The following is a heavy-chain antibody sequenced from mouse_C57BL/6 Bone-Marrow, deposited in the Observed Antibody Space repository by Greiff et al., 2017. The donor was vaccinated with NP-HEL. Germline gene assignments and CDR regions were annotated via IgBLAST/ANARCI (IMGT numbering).Heavy chain of an antibody. V-gene: IGHV5-2*01. Sequence: EVKLMESGGGLVQPGDSLKLSCESNEYEFPSHDMSWVRKTPEKRLELVAAINSDGGSTYYPDTMERRFIISRDNTKKTLYLQMSSLRSEDTALYYCARPIVTPAMDYWGQGTSVTVSS. J-gene: IGHJ4*01. CDR2: INSDGGST. CDR3: ARPIVTPAMDY. D-gene: IGHD2-5*01. CDR1: EYEFPSHD.